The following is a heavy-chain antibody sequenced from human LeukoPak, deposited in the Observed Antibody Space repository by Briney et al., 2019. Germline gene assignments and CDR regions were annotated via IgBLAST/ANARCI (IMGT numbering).Heavy chain of an antibody. Sequence: SETLSLTCAVYGGSFSDYYWSWIRQPPGKGLECIGKINHSGNTKYNPSLKSRVTISVDTSKNQFSLKLSSVTAADTAVYYCARVGVVPAAMEDYWGQGTLVTVSS. J-gene: IGHJ4*02. V-gene: IGHV4-34*01. CDR3: ARVGVVPAAMEDY. D-gene: IGHD2-2*01. CDR1: GGSFSDYY. CDR2: INHSGNT.